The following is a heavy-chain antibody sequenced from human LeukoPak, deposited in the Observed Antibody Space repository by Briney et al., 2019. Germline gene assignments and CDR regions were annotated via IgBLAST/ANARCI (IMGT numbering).Heavy chain of an antibody. D-gene: IGHD3-10*02. Sequence: SETLSLTCTVSGGSITSYYWSWIRQPPGKGLEWSGYIYYSGSTNYNPSLKSRVTISVDTSKDQFSLKLSSVTAADTAVYNWARDQTAVVFGEFSSWFDPWGQGTLVTVSS. CDR2: IYYSGST. CDR3: ARDQTAVVFGEFSSWFDP. V-gene: IGHV4-59*01. J-gene: IGHJ5*02. CDR1: GGSITSYY.